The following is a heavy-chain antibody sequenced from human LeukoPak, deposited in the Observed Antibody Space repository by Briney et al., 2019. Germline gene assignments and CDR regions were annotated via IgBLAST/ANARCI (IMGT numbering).Heavy chain of an antibody. CDR2: IYTSGST. J-gene: IGHJ4*02. V-gene: IGHV4-61*02. CDR3: ARRRYLDY. CDR1: GGSISSGSYY. Sequence: SETLSLTCTVSGGSISSGSYYWSWIRQPAGKGLEWIGRIYTSGSTNYNPSLKSRVTISVDTSKNQFSLKLSSVTAADTAVYYCARRRYLDYWGQGTLVTVSS.